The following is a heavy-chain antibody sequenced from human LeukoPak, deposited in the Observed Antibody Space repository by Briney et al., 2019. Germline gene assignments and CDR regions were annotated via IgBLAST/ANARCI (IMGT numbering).Heavy chain of an antibody. D-gene: IGHD3-3*01. V-gene: IGHV3-30*01. Sequence: GRSLRLSCGASGFTFGSYAMHWVRQAPGKGLEWVAVISYDGGNKYYADSVKGRFTISRDNSKNTLYLQMNSLRAEDTAVYYCAREWTYDFWSGYYTNYFFDYWGQGTLVTVSS. CDR3: AREWTYDFWSGYYTNYFFDY. CDR1: GFTFGSYA. J-gene: IGHJ4*02. CDR2: ISYDGGNK.